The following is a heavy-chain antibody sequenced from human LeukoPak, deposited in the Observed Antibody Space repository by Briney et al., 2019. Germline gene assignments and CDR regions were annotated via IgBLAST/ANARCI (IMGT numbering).Heavy chain of an antibody. Sequence: SQNLSLTCAVSGDSISSNSAAWNWGRQARSRGLEWMGRTLNTSKSYNHYAVFVKTRITLTPDTSKTQFSLQLNSVTPDDTAVYYCTRETSLRYYDFWSGWDYWGQGTLVTVSS. CDR1: GDSISSNSAA. CDR2: TLNTSKSYN. CDR3: TRETSLRYYDFWSGWDY. J-gene: IGHJ4*02. V-gene: IGHV6-1*01. D-gene: IGHD3-3*01.